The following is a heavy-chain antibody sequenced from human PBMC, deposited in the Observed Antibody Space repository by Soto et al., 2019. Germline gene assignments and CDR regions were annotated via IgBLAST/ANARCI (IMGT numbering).Heavy chain of an antibody. CDR1: GFTFSSYW. Sequence: EVQLVESGGGLVQPGGSLRLSCAASGFTFSSYWIHWVRQAPGKGLVWVSRIGSDGSPTRYADSVKGRFTISRDNAKNTLYLQMSRRRAEDTAVYYCARGRGYGDYFYFDYWGQGTLVTVSS. V-gene: IGHV3-74*01. CDR3: ARGRGYGDYFYFDY. J-gene: IGHJ4*02. D-gene: IGHD4-17*01. CDR2: IGSDGSPT.